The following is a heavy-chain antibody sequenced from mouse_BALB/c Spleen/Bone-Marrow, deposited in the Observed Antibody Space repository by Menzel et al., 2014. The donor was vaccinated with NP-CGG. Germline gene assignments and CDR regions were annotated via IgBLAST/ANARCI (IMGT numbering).Heavy chain of an antibody. D-gene: IGHD1-1*01. CDR2: IDPANGNT. Sequence: DVKLVESGAELVKPGASVKLSCTASGFNIKDTYMHWVKQRPEQGLEWIGRIDPANGNTKYDPKFQGKATITADTSSNTAYLQLSSLTSEYTAVYYCARSYGSSPFDYWGQGTTLTVSS. CDR1: GFNIKDTY. J-gene: IGHJ2*01. CDR3: ARSYGSSPFDY. V-gene: IGHV14-3*02.